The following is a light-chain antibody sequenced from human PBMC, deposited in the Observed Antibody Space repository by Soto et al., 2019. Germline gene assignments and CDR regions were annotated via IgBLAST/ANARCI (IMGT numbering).Light chain of an antibody. V-gene: IGKV3-20*01. CDR2: GAS. CDR3: QQYGSSPLT. Sequence: EIVLTQSPGTLSLSPGDRATLSCRASQSVSSNYLAWYQQKPGQAPRLLIYGASSRATGIPNRFSGSGSGTDFSLTIFRLEPEDFAVYYCQQYGSSPLTFGGGTKVDIK. J-gene: IGKJ4*01. CDR1: QSVSSNY.